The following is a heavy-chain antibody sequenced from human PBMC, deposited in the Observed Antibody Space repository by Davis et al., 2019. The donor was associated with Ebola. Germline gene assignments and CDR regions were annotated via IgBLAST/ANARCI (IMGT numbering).Heavy chain of an antibody. J-gene: IGHJ4*02. CDR1: GGTFTSYG. D-gene: IGHD6-13*01. V-gene: IGHV1-8*02. Sequence: ASVTVSCKASGGTFTSYGISWVRQAPGQGLEWMGWMNPNSGNTGYAQKFQGRVTMTRNTSISTAYMELRSLRSDDTAVYYCARASLQLEPFDYWGQGTLVTVSS. CDR3: ARASLQLEPFDY. CDR2: MNPNSGNT.